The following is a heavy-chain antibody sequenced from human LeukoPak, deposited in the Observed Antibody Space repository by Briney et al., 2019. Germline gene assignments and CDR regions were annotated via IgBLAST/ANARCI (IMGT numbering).Heavy chain of an antibody. CDR1: GYTFTDYY. D-gene: IGHD2-2*01. J-gene: IGHJ4*02. CDR3: AKDGCRSVSCYAVY. V-gene: IGHV1-2*02. CDR2: INPNTGGT. Sequence: ASVTVSFKASGYTFTDYYMHWVRQAPGQGLERMGWINPNTGGTNYAQKFQGRVTMTRDTAISTAYMELSRLRSDDTAVYYCAKDGCRSVSCYAVYSGQGNLVTVSS.